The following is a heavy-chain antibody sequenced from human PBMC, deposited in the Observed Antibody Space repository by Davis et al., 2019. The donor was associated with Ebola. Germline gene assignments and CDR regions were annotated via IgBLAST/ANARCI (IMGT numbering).Heavy chain of an antibody. CDR2: INSDGSST. CDR1: GFTFSSYW. Sequence: GESLKISCAASGFTFSSYWMHWVRQAPGKGLVWVSRINSDGSSTSYADFVKGRITISRDNAKNTLYLQMNSLRVEDTAVYYCARDGVENWFDPWGQGTLVTVSS. D-gene: IGHD3-10*01. CDR3: ARDGVENWFDP. V-gene: IGHV3-74*01. J-gene: IGHJ5*02.